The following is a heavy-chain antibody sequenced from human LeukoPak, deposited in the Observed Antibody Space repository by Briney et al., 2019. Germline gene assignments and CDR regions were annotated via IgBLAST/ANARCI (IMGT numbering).Heavy chain of an antibody. J-gene: IGHJ5*02. D-gene: IGHD2-2*01. CDR2: INPNSGGA. V-gene: IGHV1-2*02. CDR3: ARMMPGAPYNRCDP. CDR1: GYTFTGYY. Sequence: ASVKVSCQASGYTFTGYYMHWVRQAPGQGLEWMGWINPNSGGANYAQKFQGRGTMTMDTSISTAYMDLSRLRSDDTAVYYCARMMPGAPYNRCDPWGQGTLVTVSS.